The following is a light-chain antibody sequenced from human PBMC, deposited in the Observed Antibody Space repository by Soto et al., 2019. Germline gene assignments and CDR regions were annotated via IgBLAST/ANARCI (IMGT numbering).Light chain of an antibody. V-gene: IGKV3-20*01. CDR2: GAS. CDR1: QNVGSKY. CDR3: QQYVTSPPWT. Sequence: EIVLTQSPGTLSLFPGERATLSCRASQNVGSKYLAWYQQKPGQAPRLLIYGASSRATGIPERFTGSGSGTDFTLTISRLEPEDSAVYYCQQYVTSPPWTFGQGTKVEIK. J-gene: IGKJ1*01.